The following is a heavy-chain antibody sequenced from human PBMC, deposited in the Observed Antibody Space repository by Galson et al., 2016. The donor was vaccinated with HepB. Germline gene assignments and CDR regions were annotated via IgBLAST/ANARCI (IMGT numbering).Heavy chain of an antibody. J-gene: IGHJ4*02. CDR2: VYASGDT. Sequence: SETLSLTCTVSGDSMNIYIWNWIRQPAGKGLEWIGRVYASGDTNYNPSLKSRVTMSLDTSLRQFSLKLTSVTAADTAVYYCARENVALAAHDIWGQGILVAV. V-gene: IGHV4-4*07. D-gene: IGHD6-25*01. CDR3: ARENVALAAHDI. CDR1: GDSMNIYI.